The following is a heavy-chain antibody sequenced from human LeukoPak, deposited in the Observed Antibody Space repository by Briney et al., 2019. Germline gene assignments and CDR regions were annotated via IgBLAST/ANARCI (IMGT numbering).Heavy chain of an antibody. CDR1: GFTVSSNY. CDR3: ARETGTSENAFDI. CDR2: IYSGGRT. V-gene: IGHV3-53*01. J-gene: IGHJ3*02. D-gene: IGHD1-1*01. Sequence: GGSLRLSCAASGFTVSSNYMSWVRQAPGKGLEWVSVIYSGGRTYYADSVKGRFTISRDNSKNTLYLQMNSLRAEDTAVYYCARETGTSENAFDIWGQGTMVTVSS.